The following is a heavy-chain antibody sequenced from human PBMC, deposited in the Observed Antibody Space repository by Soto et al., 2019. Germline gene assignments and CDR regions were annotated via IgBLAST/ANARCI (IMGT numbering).Heavy chain of an antibody. CDR3: AKMGYSSDWS. Sequence: GGSLRLSCAASGFTFSSYDMNWVRQAPGKGLEWVSVVSGSGGTSYYADSVKGRFIISRDNSKNTLYLQMNSLRAEDTALYYCAKMGYSSDWSWGQGT. D-gene: IGHD6-19*01. CDR1: GFTFSSYD. CDR2: VSGSGGTS. J-gene: IGHJ5*02. V-gene: IGHV3-23*01.